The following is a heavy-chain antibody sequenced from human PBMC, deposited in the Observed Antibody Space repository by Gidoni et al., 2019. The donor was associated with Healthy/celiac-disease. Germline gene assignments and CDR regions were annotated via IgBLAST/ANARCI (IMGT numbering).Heavy chain of an antibody. CDR2: IYYSGST. J-gene: IGHJ4*02. D-gene: IGHD5-12*01. Sequence: QVQLQESGPGLVMPSQPLSLSCTVSGRSISSGGYYWSWIRQHPGKGLEWIGSIYYSGSTYYNPSLKSRVTISVDTYKNQFSLKLSSGTAADTAVYYCARVDWDSGYDYFDYWGQGTLVTVSS. CDR3: ARVDWDSGYDYFDY. V-gene: IGHV4-31*03. CDR1: GRSISSGGYY.